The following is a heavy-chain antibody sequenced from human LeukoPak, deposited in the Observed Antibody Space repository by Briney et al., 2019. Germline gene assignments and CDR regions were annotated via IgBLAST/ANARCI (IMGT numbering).Heavy chain of an antibody. CDR1: GGSFKGYY. V-gene: IGHV4-34*01. D-gene: IGHD4/OR15-4a*01. J-gene: IGHJ6*03. CDR2: IDHYGTT. Sequence: PSETLSLTCAVYGGSFKGYYWTWVRQTPGKGLEWLGEIDHYGTTNYNPSLKSRLTLSVDTSKNQFSLKLNSVTAADTAVYYCARRDYSDISANYHYYYYYYMDVWGKGTTVTISS. CDR3: ARRDYSDISANYHYYYYYYMDV.